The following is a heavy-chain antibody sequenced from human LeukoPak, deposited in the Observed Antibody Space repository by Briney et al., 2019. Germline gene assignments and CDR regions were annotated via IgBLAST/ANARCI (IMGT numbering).Heavy chain of an antibody. J-gene: IGHJ4*02. Sequence: GGSPRLSCAASGFTFSSYSMNWVRQAPGKGLEWVSYISSTSVTIYYADSVQGRFTISRDNAKNSLYLQMNSLRAEDTAIYYCARGLDYWGQGTLVTVSS. CDR1: GFTFSSYS. CDR3: ARGLDY. CDR2: ISSTSVTI. V-gene: IGHV3-48*01.